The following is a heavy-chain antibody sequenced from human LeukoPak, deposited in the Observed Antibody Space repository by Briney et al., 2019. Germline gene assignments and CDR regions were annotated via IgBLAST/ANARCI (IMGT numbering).Heavy chain of an antibody. CDR2: IRQDGDTK. CDR1: GFTFSSYW. Sequence: GSLRLSCAASGFTFSSYWMHWVRQAPGKGLEWVANIRQDGDTKYYVDSVKGRFTISRDNAMNSLYLQMNSQRAEDTAIYYCARSLPYGTTWYGRSDFWGQGTLVTVSS. CDR3: ARSLPYGTTWYGRSDF. V-gene: IGHV3-7*03. D-gene: IGHD6-13*01. J-gene: IGHJ4*02.